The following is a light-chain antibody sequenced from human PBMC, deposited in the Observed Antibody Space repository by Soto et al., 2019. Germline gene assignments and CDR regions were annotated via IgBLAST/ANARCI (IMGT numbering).Light chain of an antibody. CDR3: MQDLQTPLT. J-gene: IGKJ4*01. CDR2: LGS. V-gene: IGKV2-28*01. Sequence: DIVMTQSPLSLPVTPGEPASITCRSSQSLLHNNGYNYLDWYLQKPGQSPQLLIYLGSNRASGAPDRFSCSGSGTDFTLQISRVEAEVVGVYYCMQDLQTPLTFGGGTKVEIK. CDR1: QSLLHNNGYNY.